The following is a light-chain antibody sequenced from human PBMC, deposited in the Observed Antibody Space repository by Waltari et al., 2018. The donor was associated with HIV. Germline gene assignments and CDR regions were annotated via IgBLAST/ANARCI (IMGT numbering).Light chain of an antibody. V-gene: IGKV3D-15*01. CDR1: QFVSSN. Sequence: EIVMMQSPATLSVSPGERDTLSCRASQFVSSNLVWYQQKPGQAPRLLIYGASTRAPGIPDRFSGSGSGTEFTLSISSLQSEDFAVYHCQQYISWPLTFGQGTRLEIK. CDR3: QQYISWPLT. J-gene: IGKJ5*01. CDR2: GAS.